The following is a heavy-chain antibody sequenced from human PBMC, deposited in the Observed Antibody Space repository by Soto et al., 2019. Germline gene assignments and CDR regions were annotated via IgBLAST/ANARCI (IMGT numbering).Heavy chain of an antibody. CDR1: GGPLSSYF. CDR2: LHNTGST. Sequence: SETLSLTCTVSGGPLSSYFWSWIRQPAGKGLEWIGRLHNTGSTNYNPSLKSRVSMSVDTSKNQFSLKLSSVTAAYSAVYYCARLNYTSGWYRWFDPWGQGPLVTV. D-gene: IGHD6-19*01. CDR3: ARLNYTSGWYRWFDP. V-gene: IGHV4-4*07. J-gene: IGHJ5*02.